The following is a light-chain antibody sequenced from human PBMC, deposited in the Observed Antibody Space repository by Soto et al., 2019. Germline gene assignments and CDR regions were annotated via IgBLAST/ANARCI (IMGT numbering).Light chain of an antibody. CDR3: QQYDSIPYT. J-gene: IGKJ2*01. V-gene: IGKV1-5*03. CDR1: QTINSW. CDR2: KAS. Sequence: DIQMTQSPSTLSASVRDRVTITCRASQTINSWLAWYQQRPGKAPRLLIYKASTLESGVPPRFSGSGSGTDFTLTISTLQPDDFATYYCQQYDSIPYTFGQGTKLDIK.